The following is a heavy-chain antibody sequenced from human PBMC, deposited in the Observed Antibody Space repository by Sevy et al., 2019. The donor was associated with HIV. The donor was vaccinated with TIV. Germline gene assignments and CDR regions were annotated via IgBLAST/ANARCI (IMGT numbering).Heavy chain of an antibody. V-gene: IGHV3-21*01. CDR2: ISSGSSNI. Sequence: GGSLRLSCAASGFTFSTYTMNWVRQAPGKGLEWASSISSGSSNIYYADSVKGRFTISRDNAKNSLYLQMNSLRAEDTAIYYCARDGGCTSTSCLLYFDYWGQGTPVTVSS. D-gene: IGHD2-2*01. CDR3: ARDGGCTSTSCLLYFDY. CDR1: GFTFSTYT. J-gene: IGHJ4*02.